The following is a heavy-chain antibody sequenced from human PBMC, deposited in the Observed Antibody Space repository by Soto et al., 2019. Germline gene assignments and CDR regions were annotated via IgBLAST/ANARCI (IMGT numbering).Heavy chain of an antibody. CDR2: GYYSGIT. CDR3: ARHRRYGDYPYYYYYMVV. V-gene: IGHV4-39*01. J-gene: IGHJ6*03. D-gene: IGHD4-17*01. Sequence: QLQLQASGPGLVKPSETLSLTCTVSGGSITSSSYYWGCIRQPPGKGLEWIGSGYYSGITYYNPSLKSRVTISVDTSKNRCSLKLNSVPAADTAVYYCARHRRYGDYPYYYYYMVVWGKWTTVTVSS. CDR1: GGSITSSSYY.